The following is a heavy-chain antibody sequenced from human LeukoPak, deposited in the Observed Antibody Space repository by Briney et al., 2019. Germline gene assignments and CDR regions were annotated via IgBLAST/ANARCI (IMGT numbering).Heavy chain of an antibody. J-gene: IGHJ4*02. CDR2: ISLTGET. Sequence: KTSETLSLTCDVSGGSISSTNWWGWVRQPPGRGLEWIGEISLTGETNYNPSLNGRVTMSLDKSRNQLSLKLTSVTAADTAIYYCSRESGAFCPFGYWGQGTLVIVPP. CDR3: SRESGAFCPFGY. CDR1: GGSISSTNW. V-gene: IGHV4-4*02. D-gene: IGHD1-26*01.